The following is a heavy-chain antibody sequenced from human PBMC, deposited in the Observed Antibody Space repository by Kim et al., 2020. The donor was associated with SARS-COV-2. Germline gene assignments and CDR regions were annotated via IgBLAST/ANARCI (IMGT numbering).Heavy chain of an antibody. J-gene: IGHJ4*02. CDR3: AKGSGYDD. CDR2: GGST. D-gene: IGHD5-12*01. V-gene: IGHV3-23*01. Sequence: GGSTYHADPVKGRFTISRDNSKDTLYLQMNSLRAEDTAVYYCAKGSGYDDWGQGTLVSVSS.